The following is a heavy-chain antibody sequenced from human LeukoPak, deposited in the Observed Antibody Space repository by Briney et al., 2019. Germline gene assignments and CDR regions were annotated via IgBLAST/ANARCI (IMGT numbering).Heavy chain of an antibody. V-gene: IGHV3-7*01. D-gene: IGHD2-8*02. J-gene: IGHJ4*02. CDR2: IKPDGSEK. CDR1: GLTFSAFW. Sequence: GGSLRLSCAASGLTFSAFWMTWVRQAPGKGLEWVANIKPDGSEKSYVDSVKGRFTISRDNAKNSLYLEMNSLRAEDTALYYCTTNTGDDWGQGTLVTVSS. CDR3: TTNTGDD.